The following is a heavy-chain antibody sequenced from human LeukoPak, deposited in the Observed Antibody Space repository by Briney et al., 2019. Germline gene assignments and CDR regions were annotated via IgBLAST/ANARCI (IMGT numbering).Heavy chain of an antibody. CDR3: ASLNYYDSSAVTVPPLWFDP. V-gene: IGHV1-18*01. D-gene: IGHD3-22*01. CDR2: ISAYNGNT. CDR1: GYTFTSYG. Sequence: EASVKVSCKASGYTFTSYGISWVRQAPGQGLEWMGWISAYNGNTNYAQKLQGGVTMTTDTSTSTAYMELRSLRSDDTAVYYCASLNYYDSSAVTVPPLWFDPWGQGTLVTVSS. J-gene: IGHJ5*02.